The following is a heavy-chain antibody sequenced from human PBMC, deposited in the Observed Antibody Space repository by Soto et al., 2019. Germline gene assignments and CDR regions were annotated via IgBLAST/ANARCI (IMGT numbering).Heavy chain of an antibody. D-gene: IGHD6-19*01. V-gene: IGHV3-7*01. CDR1: GFAFSNSW. J-gene: IGHJ4*02. Sequence: PGGSLRLSCAASGFAFSNSWMSWVRQAPGKGLEWVANMKEDGTEIWYMDSVKGRFTISRDNAKNSLYLQVNSLRAEDTAVYYCARGPMAADFDYWGQGTVVTVSS. CDR3: ARGPMAADFDY. CDR2: MKEDGTEI.